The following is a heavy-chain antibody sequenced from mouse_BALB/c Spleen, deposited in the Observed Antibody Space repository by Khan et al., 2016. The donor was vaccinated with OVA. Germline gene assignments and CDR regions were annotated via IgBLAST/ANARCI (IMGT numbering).Heavy chain of an antibody. V-gene: IGHV3-8*02. CDR1: GDSITSGY. CDR2: IIYTGST. J-gene: IGHJ3*01. D-gene: IGHD2-14*01. CDR3: ARSTYRFAFVY. Sequence: EVQLQESGPSLVKPSQTLSLTCSVTGDSITSGYWNWIRKFPGNKLEYMGHIIYTGSTYYNPSLKSRISITRHTSDNQYYLQLNSVTDEDTATYYCARSTYRFAFVYWGQGTLVTVSA.